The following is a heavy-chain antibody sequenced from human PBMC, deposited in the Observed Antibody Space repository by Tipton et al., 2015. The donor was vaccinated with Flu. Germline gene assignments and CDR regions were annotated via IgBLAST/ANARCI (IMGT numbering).Heavy chain of an antibody. D-gene: IGHD3-16*01. J-gene: IGHJ4*02. CDR1: GFTFSSYA. CDR2: ISGSGGST. CDR3: ARVWGYSYYFDF. V-gene: IGHV3-23*01. Sequence: GSLRLSCVASGFTFSSYAMSWVRQVPGKGLEWVSVISGSGGSTYYADSVKGRFTISRDNAKNSLYLQMHSLRAEDTAVYYCARVWGYSYYFDFWGQGTLVTVSS.